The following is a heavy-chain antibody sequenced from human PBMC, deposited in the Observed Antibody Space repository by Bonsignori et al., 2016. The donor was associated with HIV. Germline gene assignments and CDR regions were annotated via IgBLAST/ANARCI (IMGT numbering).Heavy chain of an antibody. V-gene: IGHV4-4*07. D-gene: IGHD2-8*01. Sequence: SETLSLTCTVSGGSISSYYWSWIRQPAGKGLEWIGRIYTSGSTNYNPSLKSRVTMSVDTSKNQFSLKLSSVTAADTAVYYCARDLMVGTDYYYYMDVWGKGTTVTVSS. CDR1: GGSISSYY. CDR2: IYTSGST. J-gene: IGHJ6*03. CDR3: ARDLMVGTDYYYYMDV.